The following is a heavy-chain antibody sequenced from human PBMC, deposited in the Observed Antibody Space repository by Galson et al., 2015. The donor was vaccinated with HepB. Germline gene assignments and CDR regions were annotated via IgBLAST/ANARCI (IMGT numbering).Heavy chain of an antibody. Sequence: SETLSLTCNVYGDSISRSGYYWGWIRQPPGKGLEWIGSFSYGGSTYYNPSLTSRVTISVDTSKNQFSLRLSSVTVADTAVYYCARYHSSRQIAVAGWGQGTLVTVSS. V-gene: IGHV4-39*01. CDR3: ARYHSSRQIAVAG. CDR2: FSYGGST. J-gene: IGHJ4*02. D-gene: IGHD6-13*01. CDR1: GDSISRSGYY.